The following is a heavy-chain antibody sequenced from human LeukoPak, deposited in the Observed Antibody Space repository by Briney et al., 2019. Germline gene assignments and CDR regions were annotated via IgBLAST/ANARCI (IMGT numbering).Heavy chain of an antibody. CDR2: INSDGSST. J-gene: IGHJ6*03. V-gene: IGHV3-74*01. Sequence: GGSLRLSCAASGFTFSSYWMHWVRHAPGKGLVWVSRINSDGSSTSYADPVKGRFTISRDNAKNTLYLQMNSLRAEDTAVYYCATEQQLANYYYYYMDVWGKGTTVTVSS. CDR1: GFTFSSYW. D-gene: IGHD6-13*01. CDR3: ATEQQLANYYYYYMDV.